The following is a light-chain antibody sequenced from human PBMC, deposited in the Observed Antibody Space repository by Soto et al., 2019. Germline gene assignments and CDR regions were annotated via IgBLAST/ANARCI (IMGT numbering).Light chain of an antibody. J-gene: IGLJ1*01. CDR3: CAFAHSSVYV. CDR2: ETS. Sequence: QSALTQPASVSGSPGQSITISCAGTSSDIGSYNLVSWYQQHPGKAPQLIIFETSQRPSGVSNRFSGSRSGYTASLTISGLQAEDEADYYCCAFAHSSVYVFGSGTKLTVL. V-gene: IGLV2-23*01. CDR1: SSDIGSYNL.